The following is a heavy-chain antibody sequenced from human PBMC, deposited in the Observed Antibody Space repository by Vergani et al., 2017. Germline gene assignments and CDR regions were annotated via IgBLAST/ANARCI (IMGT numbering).Heavy chain of an antibody. D-gene: IGHD2-21*02. CDR1: GFNFSSYT. CDR3: AKYLRDSTDVLPDS. CDR2: VISSSRRQ. Sequence: EVQLVESGGGLVQPGGSLRLSCAASGFNFSSYTMNWVRQAPGKGLEWISYVISSSRRQSYADSVKGRFTVSRDTAKNSLYLQMDSLRSEDTALYYCAKYLRDSTDVLPDSWGPGTLVIVSS. V-gene: IGHV3-48*01. J-gene: IGHJ4*02.